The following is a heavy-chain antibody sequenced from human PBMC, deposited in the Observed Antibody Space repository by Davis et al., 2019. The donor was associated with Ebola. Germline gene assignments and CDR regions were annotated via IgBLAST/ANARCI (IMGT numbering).Heavy chain of an antibody. CDR3: AKRATVKVAGANYYNAMDA. D-gene: IGHD6-19*01. CDR1: GFSFSTYA. CDR2: ISGIGDDP. Sequence: PGGSLRLSCAGSGFSFSTYAMTWVRQAPGKGLEWVSRISGIGDDPHYADSVKGRFTISRDNSKNTLYLQMNSLRAEDTAVFYCAKRATVKVAGANYYNAMDAWGKGTTVTVSS. V-gene: IGHV3-23*01. J-gene: IGHJ6*04.